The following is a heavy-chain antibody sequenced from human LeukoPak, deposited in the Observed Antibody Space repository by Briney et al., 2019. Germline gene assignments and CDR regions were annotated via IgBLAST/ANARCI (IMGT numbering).Heavy chain of an antibody. CDR2: IGGSGNRI. Sequence: QPGGSLRLSCATPGFTFSSYAMSWVRQAPGKGLEWVSDIGGSGNRIYYADSVKGRFTISRDNSKSTLYLQMNSLRAEDTAIYYCARDPYTYHDNSGFYYFDYWGQETLVTVSS. CDR1: GFTFSSYA. D-gene: IGHD3-22*01. CDR3: ARDPYTYHDNSGFYYFDY. V-gene: IGHV3-23*01. J-gene: IGHJ4*02.